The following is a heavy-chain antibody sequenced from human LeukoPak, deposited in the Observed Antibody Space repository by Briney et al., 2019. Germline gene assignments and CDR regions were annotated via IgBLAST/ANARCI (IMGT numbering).Heavy chain of an antibody. Sequence: SETLSLTCAVYGGSFSGYYWSWIRQPPGKGLEWIGEINHSGSTNYNPSLKSRVTISVDTSKNQFSLKLSSVTAADTAVYYCARGRRTHYVWGSYRYTGIDYWGQGTLVTVSS. CDR2: INHSGST. CDR1: GGSFSGYY. J-gene: IGHJ4*02. CDR3: ARGRRTHYVWGSYRYTGIDY. D-gene: IGHD3-16*02. V-gene: IGHV4-34*01.